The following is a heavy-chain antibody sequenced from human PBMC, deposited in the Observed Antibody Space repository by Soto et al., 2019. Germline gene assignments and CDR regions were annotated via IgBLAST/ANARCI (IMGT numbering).Heavy chain of an antibody. D-gene: IGHD2-15*01. V-gene: IGHV3-48*02. CDR2: ISASSQTI. Sequence: EVQLVESGGGLIQPGGSLRLSCAASGFIFNTYSMNWVRQAPGKGLEWVSYISASSQTIFYADSVRGRFTISRDNANNSPYLQMVSLRDEDAAVYYCARTLSWRRGPFDSWGQGTLVTVSS. CDR1: GFIFNTYS. CDR3: ARTLSWRRGPFDS. J-gene: IGHJ4*02.